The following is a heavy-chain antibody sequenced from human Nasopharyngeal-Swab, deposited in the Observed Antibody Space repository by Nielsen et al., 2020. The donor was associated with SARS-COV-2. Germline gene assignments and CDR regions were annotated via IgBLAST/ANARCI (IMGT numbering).Heavy chain of an antibody. CDR1: GYTFTSYD. CDR2: MNPNSGNT. CDR3: ARSRGEKSIVVVVAATLYYYMDV. V-gene: IGHV1-8*01. D-gene: IGHD2-15*01. J-gene: IGHJ6*03. Sequence: ASVKVSCKASGYTFTSYDINWVRQATGQGLEWMGWMNPNSGNTGYAQKFQGRVTMTRNTSISTAYMELSSLRSEDTAVYYCARSRGEKSIVVVVAATLYYYMDVWGKGTTVTVSS.